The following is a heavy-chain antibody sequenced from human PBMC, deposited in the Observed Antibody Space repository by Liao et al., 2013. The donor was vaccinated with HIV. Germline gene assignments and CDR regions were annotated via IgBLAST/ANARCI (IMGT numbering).Heavy chain of an antibody. CDR2: IYYSGST. Sequence: QLQLQESGPGLVKPSETLSLTCTVSGGSISSSSYYWGWIRQPPGKGLEWIGSIYYSGSTYYNPSLKSRVTISVDTSKNQFSLKLSSVTAADTAVYYCARDSRLGYCSGGNCYSQGDLDYWGQGTLVTGLL. CDR3: ARDSRLGYCSGGNCYSQGDLDY. CDR1: GGSISSSSYY. J-gene: IGHJ4*02. V-gene: IGHV4-39*07. D-gene: IGHD2-15*01.